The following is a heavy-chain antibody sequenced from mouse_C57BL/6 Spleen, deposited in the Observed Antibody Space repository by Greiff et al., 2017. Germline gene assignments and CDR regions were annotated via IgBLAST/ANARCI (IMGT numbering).Heavy chain of an antibody. CDR3: ADYYDYESRGYYAMDY. J-gene: IGHJ4*01. Sequence: VQLQQPGAELVRPGTSVKLSCKASGYTFTSYWMHWVKQRPGQGLEWIGVIDPSDSYTNYNQKFKGKATLTVDTSSSTAYMQLSSLTSEDTAVYYCADYYDYESRGYYAMDYWGQGTSVTVSS. D-gene: IGHD2-4*01. CDR1: GYTFTSYW. CDR2: IDPSDSYT. V-gene: IGHV1-59*01.